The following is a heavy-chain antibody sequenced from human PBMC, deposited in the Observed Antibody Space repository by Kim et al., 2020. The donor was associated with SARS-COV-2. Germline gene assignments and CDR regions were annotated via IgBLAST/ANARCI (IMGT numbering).Heavy chain of an antibody. D-gene: IGHD2-21*01. CDR2: ISSSRSYI. J-gene: IGHJ4*02. Sequence: GGSLRLSCAASGFTFSSYSMHWVRQAPGKGLEWVSSISSSRSYIYYADSVKGRFTISRDNSKNSLYLQMNSLRAEDTAVYYCARDSVVVVADFWGQGPL. V-gene: IGHV3-21*01. CDR1: GFTFSSYS. CDR3: ARDSVVVVADF.